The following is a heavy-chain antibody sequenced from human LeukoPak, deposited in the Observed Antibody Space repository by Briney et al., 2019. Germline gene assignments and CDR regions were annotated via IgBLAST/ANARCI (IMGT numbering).Heavy chain of an antibody. CDR1: GFTFGSFA. CDR3: GKTTAGYSSGQKPAWPVDY. V-gene: IGHV3-23*01. Sequence: GGSLRLSCEASGFTFGSFAMYWVRQAPGKGLDWIAGIFGGGGSPHYADYLKGRFTISRDNSKNTVYLQINSLRAEDTAVYYCGKTTAGYSSGQKPAWPVDYWGQGTLVTVSS. D-gene: IGHD5-18*01. CDR2: IFGGGGSP. J-gene: IGHJ4*02.